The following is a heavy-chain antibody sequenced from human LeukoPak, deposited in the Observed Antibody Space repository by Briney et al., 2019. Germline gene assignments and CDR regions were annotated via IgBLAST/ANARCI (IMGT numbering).Heavy chain of an antibody. Sequence: PSETLSLTCTVSGGSISSSSYYWGWIRQPPGKGLEWIGSIYYSGSTYYNPSLKSRVTISVDTSKNQFSLKLSSVTAADTAVYYCARFGVVRGVIMPFDYWGQGTLVTVSS. V-gene: IGHV4-39*01. D-gene: IGHD3-10*01. J-gene: IGHJ4*02. CDR3: ARFGVVRGVIMPFDY. CDR2: IYYSGST. CDR1: GGSISSSSYY.